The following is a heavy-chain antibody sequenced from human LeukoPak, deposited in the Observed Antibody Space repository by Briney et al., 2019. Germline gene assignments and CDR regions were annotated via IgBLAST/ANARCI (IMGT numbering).Heavy chain of an antibody. CDR1: GGTFSSYA. J-gene: IGHJ4*02. D-gene: IGHD3-3*01. CDR2: ISAYNGNT. V-gene: IGHV1-18*01. CDR3: ARYLHWSGYSAYFDY. Sequence: ASVKVSCKASGGTFSSYAISWVRQAPGQGLEWMGWISAYNGNTNYAQKLQGRVTMTTDTSTSTAYMELRSLRSDDTAVYYCARYLHWSGYSAYFDYWGQGTLVTVSS.